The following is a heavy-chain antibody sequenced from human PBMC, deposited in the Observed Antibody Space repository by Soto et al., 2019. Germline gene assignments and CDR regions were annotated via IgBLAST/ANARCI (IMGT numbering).Heavy chain of an antibody. J-gene: IGHJ6*03. CDR3: ARRGYGSRWPNVYMDV. CDR2: ISNNGAHT. CDR1: GFTFSNYE. D-gene: IGHD6-13*01. V-gene: IGHV3-64*01. Sequence: EAQLVESWGCLVQPGGSLRLSCAASGFTFSNYEMHWVRQAPGKGLEYVSGISNNGAHTDYAKSVKGRFTIYRDNSENTLYLQMGSLRAEDMALYYCARRGYGSRWPNVYMDVWGKGTTVTVSS.